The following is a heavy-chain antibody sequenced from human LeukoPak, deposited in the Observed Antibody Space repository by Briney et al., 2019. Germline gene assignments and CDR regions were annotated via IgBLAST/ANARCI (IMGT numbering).Heavy chain of an antibody. Sequence: SETLSLTCAVYGGSFSGYYWSWIRQPPGKGLEWIGEINHSGSTNYNPSLKSRVTISVDTSRNQFSLKLSSVTAADTAVYYCARAVYYYYMDVWGKGTTVTVSS. CDR2: INHSGST. V-gene: IGHV4-34*01. CDR1: GGSFSGYY. D-gene: IGHD4-17*01. J-gene: IGHJ6*03. CDR3: ARAVYYYYMDV.